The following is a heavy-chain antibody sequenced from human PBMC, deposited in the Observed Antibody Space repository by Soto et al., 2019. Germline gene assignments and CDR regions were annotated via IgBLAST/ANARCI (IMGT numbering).Heavy chain of an antibody. V-gene: IGHV4-59*08. CDR3: ARVGVGAFDI. D-gene: IGHD2-21*01. Sequence: ASETLSLTCTVSGGSIRSYYWSWFRQPPGKGLEWIGYIYYSGSTNYNPSLKSRVTISVDTSKNQFSLKLSSVTAADTAVYYCARVGVGAFDIWGQGTMVTVSS. CDR2: IYYSGST. J-gene: IGHJ3*02. CDR1: GGSIRSYY.